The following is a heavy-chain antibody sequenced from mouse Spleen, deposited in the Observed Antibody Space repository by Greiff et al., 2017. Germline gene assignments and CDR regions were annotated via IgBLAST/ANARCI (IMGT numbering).Heavy chain of an antibody. CDR3: ARGDWDYGSSFAY. CDR2: ISYAGSN. J-gene: IGHJ3*01. V-gene: IGHV3-6*01. D-gene: IGHD1-1*01. CDR1: GYSITSGYY. Sequence: EVKLQESGPGLVKPSQSLSLTCSVTGYSITSGYYWNWIRQFPGNKLEWMGYISYAGSNNYNPSLKNRISITRDTSKNQFFLKLNSVTTEDTATYYSARGDWDYGSSFAYWGQGTLVTVSA.